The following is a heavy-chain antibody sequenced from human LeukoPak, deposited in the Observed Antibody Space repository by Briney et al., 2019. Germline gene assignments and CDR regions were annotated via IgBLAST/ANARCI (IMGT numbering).Heavy chain of an antibody. Sequence: GASVKASCKASGYTFTSHYMHWVRQAPGQGLEWMGIINPSGGSTSYAQKFQGRVTMTRDTSTSTVYMELSSLRSEDTAVYYCARGAPRFLEWLKGFDPWGQGTLVTVSS. V-gene: IGHV1-46*03. CDR3: ARGAPRFLEWLKGFDP. J-gene: IGHJ5*02. D-gene: IGHD3-3*01. CDR2: INPSGGST. CDR1: GYTFTSHY.